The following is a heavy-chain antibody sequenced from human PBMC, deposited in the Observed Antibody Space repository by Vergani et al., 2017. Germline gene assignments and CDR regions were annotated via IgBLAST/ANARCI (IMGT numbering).Heavy chain of an antibody. D-gene: IGHD6-6*01. CDR1: GYTLTELS. V-gene: IGHV1-24*01. Sequence: QVQLVQSGAEVKKPGASVKVSCKVSGYTLTELSMHWVRQAPGKGLEWMGGFDPEDGETIYAQKFQGRVTMTEDTSTDTAYMGLSSLRSEDTAVYYCARGQGIAARPAWYFDLWGRGTLVTVSS. CDR2: FDPEDGET. CDR3: ARGQGIAARPAWYFDL. J-gene: IGHJ2*01.